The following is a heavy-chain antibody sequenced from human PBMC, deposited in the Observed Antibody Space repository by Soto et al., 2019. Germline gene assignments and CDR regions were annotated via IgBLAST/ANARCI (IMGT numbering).Heavy chain of an antibody. J-gene: IGHJ4*02. D-gene: IGHD2-15*01. CDR2: ISYAGSNK. CDR1: GFTFSSYA. CDR3: ASPIPCSGGRCYHP. V-gene: IGHV3-30-3*01. Sequence: QVQLVESGGGVVQPGRSLRLSCAASGFTFSSYAMHWVRQAPGKGLEWVAVISYAGSNKYYADSVKGRFTISRDNSKNTLYLQMNSLRAEDTAVYYCASPIPCSGGRCYHPGGQGTLVTVSS.